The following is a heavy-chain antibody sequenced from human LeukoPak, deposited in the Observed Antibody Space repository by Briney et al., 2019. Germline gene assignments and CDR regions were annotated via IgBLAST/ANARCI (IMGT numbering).Heavy chain of an antibody. J-gene: IGHJ3*02. V-gene: IGHV4-34*01. Sequence: SETLSLTCAVHVGSFSGYYWTWIRQPPGKGLEWIGEINHSGSSNYNPSLKSRDTISVDTSKNQFSLKLNSVTAADTAVYYCARKESGMLGDAFDIWGQGTMVTVSS. CDR3: ARKESGMLGDAFDI. D-gene: IGHD3-10*02. CDR1: VGSFSGYY. CDR2: INHSGSS.